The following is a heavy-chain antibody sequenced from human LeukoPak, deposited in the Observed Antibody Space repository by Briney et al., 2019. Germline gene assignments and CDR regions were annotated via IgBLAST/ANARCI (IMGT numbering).Heavy chain of an antibody. D-gene: IGHD2-8*01. CDR3: SRALLSMYYYMDV. Sequence: GASVKVSCKASGYTFTGYYMHWVRQAPGQGPEWMGWINPNSAGTNYAQKFQGRVTMTRDTSISTAYMELSRLRSDDTAVYYRSRALLSMYYYMDVWGKGTTVTVSS. J-gene: IGHJ6*03. V-gene: IGHV1-2*02. CDR2: INPNSAGT. CDR1: GYTFTGYY.